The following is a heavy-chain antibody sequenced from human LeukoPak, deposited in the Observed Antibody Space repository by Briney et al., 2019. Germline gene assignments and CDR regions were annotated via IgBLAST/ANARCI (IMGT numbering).Heavy chain of an antibody. Sequence: PSETLSLTCAVDSASFSGYYWNWIRQPPGKGLEWIGEINHSGISDYNPSLKSRVTISVDSSKNQFSLSLTSVTAAATARYYCARCAGGRQLVLVYWGEGTLVTVSS. V-gene: IGHV4-34*01. CDR1: SASFSGYY. D-gene: IGHD6-13*01. CDR2: INHSGIS. CDR3: ARCAGGRQLVLVY. J-gene: IGHJ4*02.